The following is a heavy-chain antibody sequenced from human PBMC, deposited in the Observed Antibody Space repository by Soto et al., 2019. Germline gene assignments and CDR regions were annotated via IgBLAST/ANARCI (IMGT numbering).Heavy chain of an antibody. Sequence: VHLVETGGGLIQPGGSLRLSCAASGFTVNNTYMSWVRQPPGKGLEWVSIIYSGCDTYYADSVKGRFTISRDSSKNTVYIQMNNLRAEDTAVYYCARGDPFAVWGQGTLVTVSS. CDR3: ARGDPFAV. CDR1: GFTVNNTY. CDR2: IYSGCDT. J-gene: IGHJ4*02. V-gene: IGHV3-53*02.